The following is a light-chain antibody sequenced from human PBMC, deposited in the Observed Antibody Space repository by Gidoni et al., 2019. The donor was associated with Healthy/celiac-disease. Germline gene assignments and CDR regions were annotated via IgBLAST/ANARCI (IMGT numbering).Light chain of an antibody. CDR1: SSNIGSNT. CDR3: AAWDDSLNGVV. V-gene: IGLV1-44*01. CDR2: STN. J-gene: IGLJ2*01. Sequence: QSVLTQPPSASGTPGQRGTIPCSGSSSNIGSNTVNWYQQLPGTAPKLLIYSTNQRPSGVPDRFSGSKSGTSASLAISGLQSEDEADYYCAAWDDSLNGVVFGGGTKLTVL.